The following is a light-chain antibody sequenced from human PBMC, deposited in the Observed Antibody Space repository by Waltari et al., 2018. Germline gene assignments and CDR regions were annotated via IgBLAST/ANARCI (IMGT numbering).Light chain of an antibody. CDR1: QNLFYSPNNKNY. J-gene: IGKJ4*02. Sequence: DVVMTQSPAPLAVPRGGRATTNCKSSQNLFYSPNNKNYIGWNQQKPGQPPKLPNYWASSRESVVPDRISGGGSGTDVALTISKPQAKDVAVYCCETYLSTPPTFGAGTTVA. CDR2: WAS. V-gene: IGKV4-1*01. CDR3: ETYLSTPPT.